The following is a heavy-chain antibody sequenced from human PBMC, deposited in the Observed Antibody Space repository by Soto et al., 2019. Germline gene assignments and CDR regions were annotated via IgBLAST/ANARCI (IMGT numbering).Heavy chain of an antibody. CDR2: IIPIFGTA. V-gene: IGHV1-69*06. CDR1: GGTFSSYA. CDR3: SFEYSSGWSSGSHYYGMDV. D-gene: IGHD6-19*01. J-gene: IGHJ6*02. Sequence: GASVKVSCKASGGTFSSYAISWVRQAPGQGLEWMGGIIPIFGTANYAQKFQGRVTITADKSTSTAYMGLSSLRSEDTAVYYCSFEYSSGWSSGSHYYGMDVWGQGTTVTVSS.